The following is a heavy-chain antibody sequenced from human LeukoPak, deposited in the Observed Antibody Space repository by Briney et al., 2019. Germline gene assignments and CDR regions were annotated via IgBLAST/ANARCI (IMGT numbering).Heavy chain of an antibody. J-gene: IGHJ4*02. CDR2: IRYDGSNK. CDR1: GFTFSSYG. D-gene: IGHD6-13*01. V-gene: IGHV3-30*02. Sequence: GGSLRLSCAASGFTFSSYGMHWVRQAPGKGLEWVAFIRYDGSNKYYADSVKGRFTISRDNSKNTLCLQMNSLRAEDTAVYYCARPGSIAAAGTGFDYWGQGTLVTVSS. CDR3: ARPGSIAAAGTGFDY.